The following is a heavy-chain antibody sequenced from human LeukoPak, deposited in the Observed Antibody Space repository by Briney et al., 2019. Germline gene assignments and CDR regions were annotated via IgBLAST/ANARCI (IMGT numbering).Heavy chain of an antibody. J-gene: IGHJ6*03. CDR3: ASGGSGYCSSTSCYPPPGYYYYYMDV. CDR2: INPNSGGT. CDR1: GYTFTGYY. Sequence: ASVKVSCKASGYTFTGYYMHWVRQAPGQGLEWMGWINPNSGGTNYAQKFQGRVTMTRDTSISTAYMELSRLRSDDTAVYYCASGGSGYCSSTSCYPPPGYYYYYMDVWGEGTTVTVSS. D-gene: IGHD2-2*01. V-gene: IGHV1-2*02.